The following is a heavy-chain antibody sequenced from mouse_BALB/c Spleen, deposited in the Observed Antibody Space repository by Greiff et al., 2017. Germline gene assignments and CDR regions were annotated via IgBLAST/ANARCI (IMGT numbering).Heavy chain of an antibody. CDR2: IWSGGST. CDR1: GFSLTSYG. J-gene: IGHJ3*01. V-gene: IGHV2-2*02. D-gene: IGHD1-2*01. CDR3: ARNGGFTTATAWFAY. Sequence: QVQLQQSGPGLVQPSQSLSITCTVSGFSLTSYGVHWVRQSPGKGLEWLGVIWSGGSTDYNAAFISRLSISKDNSKSQVFFKMNSLQANDTAIYYCARNGGFTTATAWFAYWGQGTLVTVSA.